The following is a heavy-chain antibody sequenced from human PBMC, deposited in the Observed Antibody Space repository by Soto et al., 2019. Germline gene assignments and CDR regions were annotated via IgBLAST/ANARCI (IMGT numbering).Heavy chain of an antibody. CDR3: ARVEGGSTYYYYYGMDV. Sequence: QVQLVQSGAEVKKPGSSVKVSCKPSGGTFSSYAISWVRQAPGQGLEWMGGIIPICGTANYAQKFKGRVTITADESTSTAYMELSSLRSEDTAVDYCARVEGGSTYYYYYGMDVWGQGTTVTVSS. V-gene: IGHV1-69*01. D-gene: IGHD2-15*01. CDR2: IIPICGTA. J-gene: IGHJ6*02. CDR1: GGTFSSYA.